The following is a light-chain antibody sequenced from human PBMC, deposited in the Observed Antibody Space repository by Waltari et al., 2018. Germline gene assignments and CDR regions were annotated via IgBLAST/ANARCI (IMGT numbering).Light chain of an antibody. CDR3: SSYSTTNTIV. J-gene: IGLJ1*01. CDR2: DFT. CDR1: SSDIGDYNY. V-gene: IGLV2-14*01. Sequence: QSALTQPASVSGSPGQSLTISCTGTSSDIGDYNYVSWYQQRPGTAHTLMIFDFTNPPSGVANRFSGSKSGNTASLTISGLRADDEAHYYCSSYSTTNTIVFGTGTKVTVL.